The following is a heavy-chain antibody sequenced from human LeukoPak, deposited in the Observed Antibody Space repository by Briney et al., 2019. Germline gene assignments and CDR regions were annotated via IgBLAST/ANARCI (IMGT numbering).Heavy chain of an antibody. CDR2: IKQDGSEK. Sequence: PGGSLRLSCAASGFTFSSYWMSWVRQAPGKGLEWVANIKQDGSEKYYVDSVKGRFTISRDNAKNSLYLQMNSLRAEDTAVYYCARGQGGWYLSFDYWGQGILVTVSS. D-gene: IGHD6-19*01. CDR3: ARGQGGWYLSFDY. J-gene: IGHJ4*02. V-gene: IGHV3-7*03. CDR1: GFTFSSYW.